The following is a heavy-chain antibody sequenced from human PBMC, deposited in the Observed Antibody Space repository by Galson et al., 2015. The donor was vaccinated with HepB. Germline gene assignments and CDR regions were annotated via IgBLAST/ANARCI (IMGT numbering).Heavy chain of an antibody. CDR1: GYTFTNYG. Sequence: SVKVSCKASGYTFTNYGISWVRQAPGQGLEWVGWISAYNDNTNSAQSLQGRVTMTTDTSTSTAYMELRSLSSDDTAVYYCARESYDSGSSFDIWGQGTMVTVSS. CDR3: ARESYDSGSSFDI. D-gene: IGHD3-22*01. V-gene: IGHV1-18*01. J-gene: IGHJ3*02. CDR2: ISAYNDNT.